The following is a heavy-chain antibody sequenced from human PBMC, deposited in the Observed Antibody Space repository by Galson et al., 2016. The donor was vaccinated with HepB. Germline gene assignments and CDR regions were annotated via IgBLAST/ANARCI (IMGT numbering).Heavy chain of an antibody. D-gene: IGHD5-18*01. CDR3: ARPKDTTLVGDGFGI. Sequence: SVKVSCKASTYLFTTYYVHWVRQAPGQGLEWMGVINPGGGTTTYAQMFQGRVTMTRDTSTSTVYMELTSLRFEDTAVYFCARPKDTTLVGDGFGIWGQGTMVTVSS. CDR2: INPGGGTT. J-gene: IGHJ3*02. CDR1: TYLFTTYY. V-gene: IGHV1-46*01.